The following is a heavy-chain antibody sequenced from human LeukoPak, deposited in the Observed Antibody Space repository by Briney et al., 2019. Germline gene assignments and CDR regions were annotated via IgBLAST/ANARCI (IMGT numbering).Heavy chain of an antibody. CDR1: GFTFSGYA. CDR3: ARDHAGAFDY. J-gene: IGHJ4*02. D-gene: IGHD1-1*01. CDR2: ISYDGSNK. V-gene: IGHV3-30-3*01. Sequence: GRSLRLSCAASGFTFSGYAMHWVRQAPGKGLEWVAVISYDGSNKYYADSVKGRFTISRDNSKNTLYLQMNSLRAEDTAVYYCARDHAGAFDYWGQGTLVTVSS.